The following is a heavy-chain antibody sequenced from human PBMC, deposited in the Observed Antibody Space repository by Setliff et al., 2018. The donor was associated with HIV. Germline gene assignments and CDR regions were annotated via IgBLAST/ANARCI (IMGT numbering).Heavy chain of an antibody. J-gene: IGHJ3*02. Sequence: PGGSLRLSCAASGFTFSSYSMNWVRQAPGKGLEWVSSISSSSSYIYYADSVKGRFTISRDTSKDTLYLQMNSLRAEDTAVYYCARYALAVPGYHNAFDIWGQGTMVTVSS. CDR1: GFTFSSYS. CDR3: ARYALAVPGYHNAFDI. D-gene: IGHD6-19*01. CDR2: ISSSSSYI. V-gene: IGHV3-21*01.